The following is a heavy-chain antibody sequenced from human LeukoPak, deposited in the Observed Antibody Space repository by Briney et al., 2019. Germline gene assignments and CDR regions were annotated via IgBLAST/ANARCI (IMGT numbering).Heavy chain of an antibody. CDR2: ISYDGGNT. V-gene: IGHV3-30*01. Sequence: GGSLRLSCAASGFTFRSHAMHWVRQDPGKGLEWVAVISYDGGNTYYVDSVKGRFTISRDNAMNTLYLQMNSLRPEDTAVYYCARDGLGGAFDIWGQGTTVTVSS. J-gene: IGHJ3*02. CDR1: GFTFRSHA. CDR3: ARDGLGGAFDI.